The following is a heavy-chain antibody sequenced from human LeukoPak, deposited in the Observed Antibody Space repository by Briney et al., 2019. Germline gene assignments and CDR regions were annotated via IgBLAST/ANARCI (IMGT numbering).Heavy chain of an antibody. CDR2: IKQDGSEK. CDR3: ARDGFGTGSN. V-gene: IGHV3-7*03. Sequence: PGGSLRLSCAASGFTFSNYVMSWVRQAPGKGLEWVANIKQDGSEKNYVDSVKGRFIISRDNAKNSLYLQMNTLRADDTAVYYCARDGFGTGSNWGQGTLVTVSS. D-gene: IGHD3-16*01. J-gene: IGHJ4*02. CDR1: GFTFSNYV.